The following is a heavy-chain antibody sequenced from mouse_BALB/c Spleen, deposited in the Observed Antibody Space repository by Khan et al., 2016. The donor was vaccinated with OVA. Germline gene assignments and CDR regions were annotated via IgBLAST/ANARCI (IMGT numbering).Heavy chain of an antibody. V-gene: IGHV1S137*01. CDR1: GYTFTDYA. J-gene: IGHJ3*01. Sequence: QVRLQQSGAELVRPGVSVKISCKGSGYTFTDYAMHWVKQSHAKSLEWIGVISTYYGDVNYNQKFKGKATMTVDKSSSTAYMELARLTSEDSAIYYCARSHSGFAYWGQGTLVTVS. CDR2: ISTYYGDV. CDR3: ARSHSGFAY.